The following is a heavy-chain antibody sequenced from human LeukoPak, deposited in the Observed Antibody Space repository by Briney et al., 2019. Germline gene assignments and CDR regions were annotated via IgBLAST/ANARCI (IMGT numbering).Heavy chain of an antibody. CDR3: ARQTKQWLAQIDY. CDR2: IYYSGST. D-gene: IGHD6-19*01. CDR1: GGSISSSNYH. J-gene: IGHJ4*02. Sequence: SETLSLTCTVSGGSISSSNYHWGWIRQPPGKGLEWIGSIYYSGSTYYNPSLKSRVTISVDTSKNQFSLKLSSVTAADTAVYYCARQTKQWLAQIDYWGQGTLVTVSS. V-gene: IGHV4-39*01.